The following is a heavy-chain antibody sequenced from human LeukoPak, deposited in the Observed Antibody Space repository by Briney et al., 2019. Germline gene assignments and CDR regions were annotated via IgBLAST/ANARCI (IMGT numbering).Heavy chain of an antibody. CDR2: INPSGGST. V-gene: IGHV1-46*01. D-gene: IGHD6-13*01. J-gene: IGHJ4*02. CDR1: GFTFTNYN. Sequence: ASVKVSCKASGFTFTNYNMHWVRQAPGQGLGWMGIINPSGGSTSYAQKFQGRVTMTRDMSTSTVYMELSSLRSEDTAVYYCAREKSDRAAAGELFDYWGQGTLVTVSS. CDR3: AREKSDRAAAGELFDY.